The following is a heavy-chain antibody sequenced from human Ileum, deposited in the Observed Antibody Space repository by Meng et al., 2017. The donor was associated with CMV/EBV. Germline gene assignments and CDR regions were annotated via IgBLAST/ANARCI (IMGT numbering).Heavy chain of an antibody. Sequence: QVLLVQSGTEGKKTGASVKVSCKTSGYTFTANHLHWVRQAPGQGLEWMGWIYPLNGDTYFAQKFQDRVTMTRDTSITTAYMELSSLTSDDTAIYYCVRENWYYDFWGQGTLVTVSS. CDR1: GYTFTANH. J-gene: IGHJ4*02. D-gene: IGHD1-1*01. V-gene: IGHV1-2*02. CDR3: VRENWYYDF. CDR2: IYPLNGDT.